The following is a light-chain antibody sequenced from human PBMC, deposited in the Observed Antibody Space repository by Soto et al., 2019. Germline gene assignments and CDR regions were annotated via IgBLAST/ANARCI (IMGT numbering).Light chain of an antibody. CDR3: QSYDSSLSGYVV. CDR2: GNS. J-gene: IGLJ2*01. CDR1: SSNIGAGYD. V-gene: IGLV1-40*01. Sequence: QSVLTQPPSVSGAPGQRVTISCTGSSSNIGAGYDVHWYQQLPGTAPKLLIYGNSNRPSGVPDRFSGSKSGTSASLAITGLQAEDAADYYCQSYDSSLSGYVVFGGGTPLTVL.